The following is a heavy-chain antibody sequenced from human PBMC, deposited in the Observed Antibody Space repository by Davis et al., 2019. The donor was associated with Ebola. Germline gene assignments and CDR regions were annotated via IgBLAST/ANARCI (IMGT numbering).Heavy chain of an antibody. J-gene: IGHJ4*02. CDR2: IRYDGSNK. V-gene: IGHV3-30*02. CDR3: ANIGTGIVGGTKDY. CDR1: GFTFSSYG. Sequence: GESLKISCAASGFTFSSYGMHWVRQAPGKRLEWVAFIRYDGSNKYYADSVNGRFTISRDNSKNKLYLEMNSHRAEDTDVYYCANIGTGIVGGTKDYWGQGTLVSVSS. D-gene: IGHD1-26*01.